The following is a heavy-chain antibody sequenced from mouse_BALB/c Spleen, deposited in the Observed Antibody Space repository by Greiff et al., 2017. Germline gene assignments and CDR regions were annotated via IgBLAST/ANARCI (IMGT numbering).Heavy chain of an antibody. CDR2: IAPGSGST. V-gene: IGHV1S41*01. D-gene: IGHD1-2*01. CDR3: ARDITTPFDY. Sequence: ELVRPGVSVKISCKASGYTFTSYWINWIKQRPGQGLEWIGRIAPGSGSTYYNEMFKGKATLTVDTSSSTAYIQLSSLSSEDSAVYFCARDITTPFDYWGQGTTLTVSS. CDR1: GYTFTSYW. J-gene: IGHJ2*01.